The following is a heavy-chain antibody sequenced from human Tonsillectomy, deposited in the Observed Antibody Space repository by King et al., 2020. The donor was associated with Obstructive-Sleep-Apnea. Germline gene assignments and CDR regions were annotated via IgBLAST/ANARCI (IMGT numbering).Heavy chain of an antibody. J-gene: IGHJ3*02. CDR3: ASYGYYGSIGYYGDAFDI. V-gene: IGHV3-48*01. D-gene: IGHD3-22*01. CDR1: GFPFRTSS. CDR2: IRSSRRAI. Sequence: VQLVESGGRLVPPGGSLRLSCAASGFPFRTSSLRWGRPAPGPGLAWVSYIRSSRRAIYSADSVKGRFTLSRANAKNSLSLPMNSLRVEAKAVYYCASYGYYGSIGYYGDAFDIWGQGTMVTVSS.